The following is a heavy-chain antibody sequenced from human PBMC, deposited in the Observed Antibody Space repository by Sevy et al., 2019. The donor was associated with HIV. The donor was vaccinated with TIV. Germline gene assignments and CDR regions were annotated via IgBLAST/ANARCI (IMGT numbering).Heavy chain of an antibody. D-gene: IGHD3-10*01. CDR1: GFTFSRHA. CDR3: VRDGGDEYGAGSYYGPFDY. Sequence: GGSLRLSCAASGFTFSRHAMNWVRQAPGKGLEWVSSINNDGTYIFYGDSVKGRFTVSRDNAKNSLYLHMNSLRADDTAVYYCVRDGGDEYGAGSYYGPFDYWGRGTLVTVSS. J-gene: IGHJ4*02. V-gene: IGHV3-21*06. CDR2: INNDGTYI.